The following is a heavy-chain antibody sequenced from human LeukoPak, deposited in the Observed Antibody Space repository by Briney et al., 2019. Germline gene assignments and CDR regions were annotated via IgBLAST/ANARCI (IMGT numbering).Heavy chain of an antibody. D-gene: IGHD4-17*01. CDR2: IIPIFGTA. J-gene: IGHJ4*02. Sequence: SVKVSCKASGGTFSSYAISWVRQAPGQGLEWMGGIIPIFGTANYAQKFQGRVTITADESTSTAYMELRSLRSDDTAVYYCARDYKLRTINGDFDYWGQGTLVTVSS. CDR3: ARDYKLRTINGDFDY. V-gene: IGHV1-69*13. CDR1: GGTFSSYA.